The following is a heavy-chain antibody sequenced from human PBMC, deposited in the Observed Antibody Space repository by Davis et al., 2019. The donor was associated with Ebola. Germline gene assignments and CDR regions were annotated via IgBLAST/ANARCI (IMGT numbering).Heavy chain of an antibody. Sequence: GGSLRLSCAASGFIFTDYYMGWIRQAPGKGLEWVSHLSVSKDTIYYADSVKGRFSISRDNARDSLFLQMNSLRVEDTAVYYCARRRPGYGDGYFDTWGQGILVTVSS. D-gene: IGHD4-17*01. CDR2: LSVSKDTI. J-gene: IGHJ4*02. CDR3: ARRRPGYGDGYFDT. CDR1: GFIFTDYY. V-gene: IGHV3-11*01.